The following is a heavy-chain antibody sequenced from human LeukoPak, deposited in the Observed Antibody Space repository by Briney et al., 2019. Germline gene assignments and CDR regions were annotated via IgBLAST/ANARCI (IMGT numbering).Heavy chain of an antibody. V-gene: IGHV4-4*07. CDR3: ARGYLWNWGNYYYYYGMDV. CDR2: IYTSGST. Sequence: SETLSLTCTVSGGSISSYYWSWIRQPAGKGLEWIGRIYTSGSTNYNPSLKSRVTMSVDTSKNQFSLKLSSVTAVDTAVYYCARGYLWNWGNYYYYYGMDVWGQGTTVTVSS. CDR1: GGSISSYY. J-gene: IGHJ6*02. D-gene: IGHD7-27*01.